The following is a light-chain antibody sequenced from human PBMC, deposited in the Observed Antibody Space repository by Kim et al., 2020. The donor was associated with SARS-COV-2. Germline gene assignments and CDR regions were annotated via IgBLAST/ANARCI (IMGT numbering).Light chain of an antibody. Sequence: SYELTQPPSVSVSPGQTARITCSGDALPKQYAYWYQQKPGQAPVLVIYKDSERRSGIPERFSGSSSGTTVTLTISGVPAEDEADYYCQSADSSGTYWVFGGGTKVTVL. J-gene: IGLJ3*02. CDR2: KDS. CDR3: QSADSSGTYWV. V-gene: IGLV3-25*03. CDR1: ALPKQY.